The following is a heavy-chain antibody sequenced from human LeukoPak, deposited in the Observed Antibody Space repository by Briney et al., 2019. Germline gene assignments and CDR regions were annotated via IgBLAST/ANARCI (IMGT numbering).Heavy chain of an antibody. D-gene: IGHD3-16*01. CDR1: GFTFSSYW. J-gene: IGHJ4*02. V-gene: IGHV3-7*01. CDR2: IKQDGSEK. Sequence: GGSLRLSCAASGFTFSSYWMSWVRQAPGKGLEWVANIKQDGSEKYYVDSVKGRFTISRDNAKNSLYLQMNSLRAVDTAVYYCARVTFAAAHFDYWAREPWSPSPQ. CDR3: ARVTFAAAHFDY.